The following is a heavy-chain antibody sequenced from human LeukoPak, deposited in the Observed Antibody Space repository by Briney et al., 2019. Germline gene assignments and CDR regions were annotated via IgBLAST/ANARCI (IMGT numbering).Heavy chain of an antibody. CDR2: FDPEDGET. J-gene: IGHJ4*02. D-gene: IGHD3-10*01. CDR1: GHTLTELS. Sequence: ASATVSCKVSGHTLTELSMHWVRQAPGKGLEWMGSFDPEDGETIYAQKFQGRVTMTENTSTDTAYMELSSLTSEDTAVYYCATSGSGSRPNFHYWGQGTVVTVSS. CDR3: ATSGSGSRPNFHY. V-gene: IGHV1-24*01.